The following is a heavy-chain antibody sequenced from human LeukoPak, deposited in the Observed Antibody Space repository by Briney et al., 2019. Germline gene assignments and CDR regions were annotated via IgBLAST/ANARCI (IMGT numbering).Heavy chain of an antibody. Sequence: GGSLRLSCAASGFIFSNYALMWLRQSPGKGLEWVSAIRGSGGGTFYADSVKGRFTISRGNSKNTLYLQMNGLRAADTAVYYCARDPNGDYIGAFDMWGRGTLVTVSS. V-gene: IGHV3-23*01. CDR3: ARDPNGDYIGAFDM. CDR2: IRGSGGGT. CDR1: GFIFSNYA. D-gene: IGHD4-17*01. J-gene: IGHJ3*02.